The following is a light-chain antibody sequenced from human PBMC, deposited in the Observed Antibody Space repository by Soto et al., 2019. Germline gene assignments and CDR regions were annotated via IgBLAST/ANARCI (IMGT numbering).Light chain of an antibody. CDR1: QSLLHSNGYNY. CDR2: LGS. J-gene: IGKJ1*01. Sequence: DIVMTQSPLSLPVTPGEPASISCRSSQSLLHSNGYNYLDWYLQKPGQSPQLLIYLGSNRASGVPDRFSGSGSGTDFTLKISRVEAEDVGVYYCMQARQTPTRKFGQGTKVDIK. V-gene: IGKV2-28*01. CDR3: MQARQTPTRK.